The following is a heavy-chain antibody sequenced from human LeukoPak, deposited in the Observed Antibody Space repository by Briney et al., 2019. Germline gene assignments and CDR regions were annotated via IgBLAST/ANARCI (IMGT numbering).Heavy chain of an antibody. Sequence: GESLRLSCAASGFSFSTYSMSWVRQAPGKGLEWVSKIRGSSSAMNYADSVRGRLAISRDNAKTSLYREMSSLRAEEAVVYYCARDRVWSFDYWGQGTLVTVSS. J-gene: IGHJ4*02. CDR2: IRGSSSAM. CDR3: ARDRVWSFDY. V-gene: IGHV3-48*04. CDR1: GFSFSTYS. D-gene: IGHD2-8*02.